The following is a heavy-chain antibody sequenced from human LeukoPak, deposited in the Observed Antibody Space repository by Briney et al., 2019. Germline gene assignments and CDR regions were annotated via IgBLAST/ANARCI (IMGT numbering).Heavy chain of an antibody. J-gene: IGHJ4*02. V-gene: IGHV3-23*01. CDR3: ANTRSIRGYFDY. D-gene: IGHD3-10*01. CDR2: ISGSGGST. CDR1: GFTFSSYA. Sequence: PGGSLRLSCAASGFTFSSYAMSWVRQAPGKGLEWVSAISGSGGSTYYADSVKGRFTISRDNSKNTLYLQMNSLRAEDTAVYYCANTRSIRGYFDYWGQGTLVTVSS.